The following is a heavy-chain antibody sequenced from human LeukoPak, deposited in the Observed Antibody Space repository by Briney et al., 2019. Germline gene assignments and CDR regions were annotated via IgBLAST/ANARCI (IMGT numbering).Heavy chain of an antibody. Sequence: GGSLRLSCAASGFTFSSYTLNWVRQAPGKGLEWVSSISSSSSYIYYADSVKGRFTISRDNAKNSLYLQMNSLRVEDTAFYYCAKDNRRHYTSGPNPDSLHWGQGALVTVSS. CDR1: GFTFSSYT. J-gene: IGHJ4*02. CDR2: ISSSSSYI. CDR3: AKDNRRHYTSGPNPDSLH. D-gene: IGHD6-19*01. V-gene: IGHV3-21*04.